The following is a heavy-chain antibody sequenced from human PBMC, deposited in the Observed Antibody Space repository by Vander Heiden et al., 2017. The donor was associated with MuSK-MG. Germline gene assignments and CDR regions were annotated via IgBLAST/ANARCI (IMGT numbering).Heavy chain of an antibody. CDR3: ARGGAGDAGWFDP. CDR1: GGSFTDYY. CDR2: INHRGST. V-gene: IGHV4-34*01. J-gene: IGHJ5*02. D-gene: IGHD4-17*01. Sequence: QVQLQQWGAGLLKPSETLSLTCAVYGGSFTDYYWSWIRQPPGKGLEWIGEINHRGSTNYNPSLKSRVTTSVDTSKNQFSLKLSSVTAADTAVYYCARGGAGDAGWFDPWGQGTLVTVSS.